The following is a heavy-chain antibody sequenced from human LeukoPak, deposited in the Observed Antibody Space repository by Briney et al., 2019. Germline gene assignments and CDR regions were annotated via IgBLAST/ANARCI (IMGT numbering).Heavy chain of an antibody. CDR1: GFTFSSYG. J-gene: IGHJ6*02. V-gene: IGHV3-30*02. CDR3: AMFGEATYYYYGMDV. CDR2: IRYDGSNK. Sequence: GGSLRLSRAASGFTFSSYGMHWVRQAPGKGLEWVAFIRYDGSNKYYADSVKGRFTISRDNSKNTLYLQMNSLRAEDTAVYYCAMFGEATYYYYGMDVWGQGTTVTVSS. D-gene: IGHD3-10*02.